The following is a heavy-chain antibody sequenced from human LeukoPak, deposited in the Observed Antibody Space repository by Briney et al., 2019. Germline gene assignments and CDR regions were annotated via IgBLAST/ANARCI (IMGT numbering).Heavy chain of an antibody. D-gene: IGHD6-13*01. V-gene: IGHV4-31*03. CDR3: ARGIAAAGTLMAFDI. CDR1: GGSISSGGYY. CDR2: IYYSGST. J-gene: IGHJ3*02. Sequence: PSQTLSLTCTVSGGSISSGGYYWSWIRQHPGKGLEWIGYIYYSGSTYYNPSLKSRVTISVDTSKHQFSLKLSSVTAADTAVYYCARGIAAAGTLMAFDIWGQGTMVTVSS.